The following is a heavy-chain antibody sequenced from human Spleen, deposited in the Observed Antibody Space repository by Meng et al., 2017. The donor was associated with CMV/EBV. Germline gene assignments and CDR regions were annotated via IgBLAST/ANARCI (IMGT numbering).Heavy chain of an antibody. CDR3: ARTLVVPSVIRQIGRGSAYHSNHYYYGMDV. Sequence: SVKVSCKASGYTFTGHYIHWVRQAPGRGLEWMGGIIPIVGIANYAQKFQGRVTITADKSTTTAYMELSSLRSEDTAVYYCARTLVVPSVIRQIGRGSAYHSNHYYYGMDVWGQGTTVTVSS. CDR2: IIPIVGIA. D-gene: IGHD2-2*02. V-gene: IGHV1-69*10. CDR1: GYTFTGHY. J-gene: IGHJ6*02.